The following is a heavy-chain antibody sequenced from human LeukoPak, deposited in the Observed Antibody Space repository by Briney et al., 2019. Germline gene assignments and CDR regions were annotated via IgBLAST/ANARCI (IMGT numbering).Heavy chain of an antibody. CDR3: ARDSSRSSSDYYFDY. CDR1: GFTFSSYS. J-gene: IGHJ4*02. Sequence: PGGSLRLSCAASGFTFSSYSMNWVRQAPGKGLEWVSSISSSSGYIYYADSVKGRFTISRDNAKNSLYLQMNSLRAEDTAVYYCARDSSRSSSDYYFDYWGQGTLVTVSS. V-gene: IGHV3-21*01. CDR2: ISSSSGYI. D-gene: IGHD3-16*02.